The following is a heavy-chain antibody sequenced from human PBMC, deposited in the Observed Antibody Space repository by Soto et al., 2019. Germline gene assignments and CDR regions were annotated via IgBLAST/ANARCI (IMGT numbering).Heavy chain of an antibody. D-gene: IGHD3-3*01. J-gene: IGHJ3*02. V-gene: IGHV3-30-3*01. CDR2: ISYDGSNK. CDR3: AIDLPYDLWSGYYSEASDI. Sequence: KGLEWVAVISYDGSNKYYADSVKGRFTISRDNSKNTLYLQMNSLRAEDTAVYDCAIDLPYDLWSGYYSEASDILGQGTIVT.